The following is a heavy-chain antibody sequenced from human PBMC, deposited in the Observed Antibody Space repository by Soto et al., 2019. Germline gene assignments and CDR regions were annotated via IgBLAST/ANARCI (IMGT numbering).Heavy chain of an antibody. J-gene: IGHJ4*02. D-gene: IGHD3-9*01. CDR1: GYTLTELS. V-gene: IGHV1-24*01. Sequence: ASVKVSCKVSGYTLTELSMHWVRQAPGKGLEWMGGFDPEDGETVYAQKFQGRVTMTEDTSTDTAYMELSSLRSEDTAVYYCATSDILAGYYFDYWGQGTLVTVSS. CDR2: FDPEDGET. CDR3: ATSDILAGYYFDY.